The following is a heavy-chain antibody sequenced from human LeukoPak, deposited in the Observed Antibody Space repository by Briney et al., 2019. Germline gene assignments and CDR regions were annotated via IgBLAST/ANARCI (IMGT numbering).Heavy chain of an antibody. CDR3: ASHKGYYYDSKNAFAI. CDR2: MWYSGST. CDR1: GGSISSSSYF. Sequence: KASETLSLTCTVSGGSISSSSYFWGWMRQTPGKGLEWIGSMWYSGSTYYNPSLKSRVTITVHTSRNQVSLRLSSVTAADTAVYFCASHKGYYYDSKNAFAIWGQGTRVTVSS. D-gene: IGHD3-22*01. J-gene: IGHJ3*02. V-gene: IGHV4-39*01.